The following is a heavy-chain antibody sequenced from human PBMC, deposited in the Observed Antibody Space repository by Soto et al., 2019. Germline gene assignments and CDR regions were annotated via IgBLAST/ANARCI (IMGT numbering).Heavy chain of an antibody. J-gene: IGHJ4*02. CDR3: AKGTEYGVVLMSTFDY. Sequence: GASVKVSCKASGYTFTGYYMHWVRQAPGQGLEWMGWMNPNNGNTGYAQKFQGRVTMTRNTAISTAYMELSSLTSEDTALYFCAKGTEYGVVLMSTFDYWGQGTLVTVSS. CDR2: MNPNNGNT. D-gene: IGHD3-3*01. CDR1: GYTFTGYY. V-gene: IGHV1-8*02.